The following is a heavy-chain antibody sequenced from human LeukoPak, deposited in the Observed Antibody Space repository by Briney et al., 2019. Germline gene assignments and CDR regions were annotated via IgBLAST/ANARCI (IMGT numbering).Heavy chain of an antibody. CDR3: AKEYYDSSGRNLNWFDP. CDR2: IWYDGSKK. D-gene: IGHD3-22*01. CDR1: GFTFSSYG. V-gene: IGHV3-33*06. J-gene: IGHJ5*02. Sequence: GRSLRLSCAASGFTFSSYGMHWVRQAPGKGLEWEAVIWYDGSKKYYADSVKGRFTISRDNSKNTLYMQMNSLRAEDTAVYYCAKEYYDSSGRNLNWFDPWGQGTLVTVSS.